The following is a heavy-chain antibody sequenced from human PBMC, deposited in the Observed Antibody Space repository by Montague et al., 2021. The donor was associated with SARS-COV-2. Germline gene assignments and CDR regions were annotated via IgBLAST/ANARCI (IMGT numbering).Heavy chain of an antibody. CDR2: IFDGGNS. CDR3: ARRLMGDLVADWFLDV. D-gene: IGHD5-12*01. V-gene: IGHV4-59*08. Sequence: SETLSLTCTVSGGSIDRFFWSWIRQTPGKGLEWIAYIFDGGNSNYNPSLKSRVSTSVDTSKNQFSLNLTSVTAADTAVYYCARRLMGDLVADWFLDVWGRGTLVTVSS. CDR1: GGSIDRFF. J-gene: IGHJ2*01.